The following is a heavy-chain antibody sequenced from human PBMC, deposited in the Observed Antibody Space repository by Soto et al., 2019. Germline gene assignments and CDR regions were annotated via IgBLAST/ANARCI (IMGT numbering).Heavy chain of an antibody. J-gene: IGHJ6*02. CDR1: GGTFSSYA. CDR2: IIPIFGTA. D-gene: IGHD3-3*01. Sequence: ASVKVSCKASGGTFSSYAISWVRQAPGQGLEWMGGIIPIFGTANYPQKFQGRVTITAEESTSTAYMELSSLRSEDTAVYYCARDLVPRDFWSGYYTAKGYYYGMDVWGQGTTVTVSS. V-gene: IGHV1-69*13. CDR3: ARDLVPRDFWSGYYTAKGYYYGMDV.